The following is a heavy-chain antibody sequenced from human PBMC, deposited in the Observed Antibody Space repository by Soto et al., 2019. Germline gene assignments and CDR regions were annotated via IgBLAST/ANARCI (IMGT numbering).Heavy chain of an antibody. CDR1: GFTFSSYA. CDR2: ISGSGGST. J-gene: IGHJ2*01. CDR3: AKDRGMSTIGHFDL. V-gene: IGHV3-23*01. D-gene: IGHD1-1*01. Sequence: EVQLLESGGGLVQPGGSLRLSCAASGFTFSSYAMNWVRQAPGKGLEWVSAISGSGGSTYYADSVKGRFTISRDNSKNSLYLQMNSLRAEDTAVYYCAKDRGMSTIGHFDLWGRGTLVTVSS.